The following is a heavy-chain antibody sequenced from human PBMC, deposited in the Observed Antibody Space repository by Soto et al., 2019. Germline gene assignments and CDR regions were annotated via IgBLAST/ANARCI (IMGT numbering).Heavy chain of an antibody. CDR1: GFAITGDF. CDR2: VYYIGAS. J-gene: IGHJ1*01. D-gene: IGHD3-16*02. V-gene: IGHV4-59*01. Sequence: XDTLSLTCNVSGFAITGDFWSWILHPPGKGLEWIGYVYYIGASDYNPSLKPRVTISIATSKTQFSLRLASATAADTGVYYCARDHGSYPNTWGQGILVTVSS. CDR3: ARDHGSYPNT.